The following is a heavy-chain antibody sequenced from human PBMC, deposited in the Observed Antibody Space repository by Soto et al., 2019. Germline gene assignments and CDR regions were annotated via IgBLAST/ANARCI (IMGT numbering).Heavy chain of an antibody. CDR2: ISGYNGKT. CDR3: ARDKMIDDFGLGSFDY. Sequence: ASVKVSCKSSGYTFTSFGVSWLRQAPGQGPEWMGWISGYNGKTKYTQKVQGRVTLTTDTSTATAYMELRSLRSDDAAVYFCARDKMIDDFGLGSFDYWGQGTVVTVSS. CDR1: GYTFTSFG. V-gene: IGHV1-18*04. J-gene: IGHJ4*02. D-gene: IGHD3-10*01.